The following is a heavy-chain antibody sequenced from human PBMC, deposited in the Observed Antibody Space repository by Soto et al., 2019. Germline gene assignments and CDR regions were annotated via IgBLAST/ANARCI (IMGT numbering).Heavy chain of an antibody. CDR2: IKQDGSEE. D-gene: IGHD6-13*01. CDR3: ARIAASGRGRPV. J-gene: IGHJ6*02. Sequence: EVQLVESGGGLVQPGGSLRLSCVDSGFTFSSYWMSWVREAPVKGLEWVGNIKQDGSEENYVDSVKGRFTISRDNAKNSIYLQMDSLRNEVTAMYYCARIAASGRGRPVWGQGNTVAVSS. CDR1: GFTFSSYW. V-gene: IGHV3-7*01.